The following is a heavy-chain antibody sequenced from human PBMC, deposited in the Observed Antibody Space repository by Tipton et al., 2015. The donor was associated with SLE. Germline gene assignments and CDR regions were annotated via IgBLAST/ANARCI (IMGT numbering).Heavy chain of an antibody. CDR2: IYYSGST. CDR1: GGSISSYY. CDR3: ARLRGPVLPDAFDI. J-gene: IGHJ3*02. Sequence: TLSLTCTVSGGSISSYYWSWIRQPPGKGLEWIGYIYYSGSTNYNPSLKSRVTISVDTSKNQFSLKLSSVTAADTAVYYCARLRGPVLPDAFDIWGQGTMVTVPS. D-gene: IGHD3-10*01. V-gene: IGHV4-59*08.